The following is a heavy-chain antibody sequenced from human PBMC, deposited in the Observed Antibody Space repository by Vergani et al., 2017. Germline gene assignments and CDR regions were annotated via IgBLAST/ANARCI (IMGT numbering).Heavy chain of an antibody. V-gene: IGHV3-30*03. CDR2: ISYDGSQK. CDR3: ARDGGEYDKDALDV. J-gene: IGHJ3*01. CDR1: GLTFSSYG. Sequence: QVHLVESGGGVVQPGRSLRLSCTASGLTFSSYGMHWIRQAPGKGLEWVAIISYDGSQKYYADAVQGRFSISRDNSKNTVYLQMISLRSEDTAVYYCARDGGEYDKDALDVWGQGTKVTVTS. D-gene: IGHD2-21*01.